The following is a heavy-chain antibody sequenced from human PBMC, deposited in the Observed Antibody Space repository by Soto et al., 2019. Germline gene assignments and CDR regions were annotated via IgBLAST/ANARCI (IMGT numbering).Heavy chain of an antibody. J-gene: IGHJ4*02. Sequence: QITLRESGPSLVKPTETLTLTCTISGFSLTTTGVGVGWIRQPPGKALEWLAVVFWDGGERYSPSLKSRVTITKDTSKDQVVLTMSTMDPADTATYYCIQVYGSGSWGWYFHSWGQGTLVTVSS. CDR2: VFWDGGE. V-gene: IGHV2-5*02. CDR3: IQVYGSGSWGWYFHS. CDR1: GFSLTTTGVG. D-gene: IGHD1-26*01.